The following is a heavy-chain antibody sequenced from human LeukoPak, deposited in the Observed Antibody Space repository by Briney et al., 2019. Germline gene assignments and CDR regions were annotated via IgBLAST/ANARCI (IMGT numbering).Heavy chain of an antibody. V-gene: IGHV1-18*01. D-gene: IGHD6-19*01. J-gene: IGHJ4*02. Sequence: GASVKVSCKASGGTFSSYAISWVRQAPGQGLEWMGWISAYNGNTNYAQRLQGRVTMTTDTSTSTAYMELRSLRSDDTAVYYCARWPVWSSGWPFDYWGQGTLVTVSS. CDR1: GGTFSSYA. CDR3: ARWPVWSSGWPFDY. CDR2: ISAYNGNT.